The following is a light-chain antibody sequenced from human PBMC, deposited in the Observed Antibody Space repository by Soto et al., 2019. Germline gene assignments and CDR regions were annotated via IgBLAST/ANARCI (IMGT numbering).Light chain of an antibody. V-gene: IGKV3-20*01. J-gene: IGKJ3*01. CDR2: GAS. CDR1: QTVTSNF. Sequence: VLTQSPGTLSLSPGERATLSCRASQTVTSNFLAWYQEKPGQAPRLLIYGASSRATGIPDRFSGSGSGTDFTLTITRLEPEDFAVYYCHHYGKSPIYTFGPGTKVDIK. CDR3: HHYGKSPIYT.